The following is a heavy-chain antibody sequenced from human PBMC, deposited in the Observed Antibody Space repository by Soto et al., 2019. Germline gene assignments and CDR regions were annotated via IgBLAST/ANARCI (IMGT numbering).Heavy chain of an antibody. V-gene: IGHV6-1*01. CDR1: GDSVSSNSAA. CDR3: ARSPIAVAGTGWFDP. J-gene: IGHJ5*02. CDR2: TYYRSKWYN. Sequence: SQTLSLTCAISGDSVSSNSAAWNWIRQSPSRGLEWLGRTYYRSKWYNDYAVSVKSRIAINPDTSKNQFSLQLNSVTPGDTAVYYCARSPIAVAGTGWFDPWGQGTLVTVSS. D-gene: IGHD6-19*01.